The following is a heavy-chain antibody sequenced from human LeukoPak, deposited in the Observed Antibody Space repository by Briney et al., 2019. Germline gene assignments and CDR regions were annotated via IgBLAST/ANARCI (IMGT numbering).Heavy chain of an antibody. Sequence: ASVKVSCKASGYTFTSYDINWVRQATGQGLEWMGWMNPNTANTGYAQKFQGRVTIIRNTSISTSYMELNSLRSEDTAVYYCARGEYSGSYYYFAYWGQGTLVTVSS. CDR3: ARGEYSGSYYYFAY. CDR2: MNPNTANT. V-gene: IGHV1-8*03. J-gene: IGHJ4*02. CDR1: GYTFTSYD. D-gene: IGHD1-26*01.